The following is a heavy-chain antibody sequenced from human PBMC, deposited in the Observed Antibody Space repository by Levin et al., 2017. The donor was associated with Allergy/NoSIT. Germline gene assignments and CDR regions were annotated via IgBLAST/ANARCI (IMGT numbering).Heavy chain of an antibody. V-gene: IGHV4-59*01. D-gene: IGHD1-14*01. CDR2: IYYSGST. J-gene: IGHJ4*02. CDR3: ARSGGNYYFDY. CDR1: GGSISSYY. Sequence: SETLSLTCTVSGGSISSYYWSWIRQPPGKGLEWIGYIYYSGSTNYNPSLKSRVTISVDTSKNQFSLKLSSVTAADTAVYYCARSGGNYYFDYWGQGTLVTVSS.